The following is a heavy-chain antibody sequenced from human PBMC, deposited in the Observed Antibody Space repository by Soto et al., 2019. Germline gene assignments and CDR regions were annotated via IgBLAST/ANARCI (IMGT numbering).Heavy chain of an antibody. D-gene: IGHD5-12*01. J-gene: IGHJ4*02. CDR1: GGTFSSYA. Sequence: QVQLVQSGAEVKKPGSSVKVSCKASGGTFSSYAISWVRQAPGQGLEWMGGIIPIFGTANYAQKFQGRVTITADKSTSTAYMELSSLRSEYTDVYYCATQRWLHMGVDYWGQGPLVTVSS. CDR2: IIPIFGTA. V-gene: IGHV1-69*06. CDR3: ATQRWLHMGVDY.